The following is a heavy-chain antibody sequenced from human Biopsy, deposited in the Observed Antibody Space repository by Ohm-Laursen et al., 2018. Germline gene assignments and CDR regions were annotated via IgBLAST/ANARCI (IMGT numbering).Heavy chain of an antibody. CDR1: GHSVRSGYY. CDR3: AGSRGHYFNGLDV. J-gene: IGHJ6*02. CDR2: IFQNGYT. Sequence: GTLSLTCAVSGHSVRSGYYWGWIRQPPGKGLEWIGSIFQNGYTYYNPSLETRVTISVDTSKDQFSLKLTSVAAADTAVYYCAGSRGHYFNGLDVWGQGTTVIVSS. D-gene: IGHD3-10*01. V-gene: IGHV4-38-2*01.